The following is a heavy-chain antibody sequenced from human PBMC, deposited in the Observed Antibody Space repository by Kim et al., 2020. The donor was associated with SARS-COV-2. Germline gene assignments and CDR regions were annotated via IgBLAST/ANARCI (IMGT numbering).Heavy chain of an antibody. CDR2: VSGVGGTT. CDR3: AKGATGFGEADPPSFDY. CDR1: GFSFSSYA. J-gene: IGHJ4*02. Sequence: GGSLRLSCAASGFSFSSYAMSWVRQAPGKGLEWVSAVSGVGGTTYYADSVKRRFTISRDNSKNTVYLQMNNLRAEDTAIYYCAKGATGFGEADPPSFDYWGQGTLVIVSS. D-gene: IGHD3-10*01. V-gene: IGHV3-23*01.